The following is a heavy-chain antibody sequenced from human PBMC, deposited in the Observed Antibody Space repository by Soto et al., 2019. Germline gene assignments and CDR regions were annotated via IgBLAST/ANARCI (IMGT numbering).Heavy chain of an antibody. CDR1: GFTFSSYW. J-gene: IGHJ4*02. D-gene: IGHD2-2*01. CDR2: IKQDGSEI. V-gene: IGHV3-7*05. CDR3: AKSLSAIPGDS. Sequence: EVQLVESGGGLVQSGVSLRLSCAASGFTFSSYWMSWVRQGPGKGPEWVANIKQDGSEIYYVDSVKGRFTISRDNAKSSLYLQMTSLRAEDTAVYHCAKSLSAIPGDSWGQGTLVTVSS.